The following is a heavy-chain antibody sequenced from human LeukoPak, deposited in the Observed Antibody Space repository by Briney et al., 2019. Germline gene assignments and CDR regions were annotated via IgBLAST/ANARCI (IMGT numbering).Heavy chain of an antibody. V-gene: IGHV4-59*13. CDR2: VYYTGST. CDR1: GAPISGYY. Sequence: SETLSLTCSVSGAPISGYYWSWNRQTPGKGLEWIGYVYYTGSTNYNPSLQSRVTITVDTSNNQFSLNLRSVTAADTAVYYCARYMRASGTYDFDYWGQGTVVTVSS. J-gene: IGHJ4*02. D-gene: IGHD3-3*01. CDR3: ARYMRASGTYDFDY.